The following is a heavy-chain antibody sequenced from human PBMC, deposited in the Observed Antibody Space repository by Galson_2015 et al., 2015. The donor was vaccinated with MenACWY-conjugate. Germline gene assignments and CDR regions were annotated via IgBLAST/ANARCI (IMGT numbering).Heavy chain of an antibody. CDR2: INSDGRST. Sequence: SLRLSCAASGFTFSTYWMHWVRHAPGKGLVWVSRINSDGRSTSYADSVKGRFTIPRDNAKNTLYLQMNSLRAEDTAVYYCARLGGNYRTTSHFDYWGQGTLVTVSS. D-gene: IGHD1-26*01. J-gene: IGHJ4*02. CDR3: ARLGGNYRTTSHFDY. V-gene: IGHV3-74*01. CDR1: GFTFSTYW.